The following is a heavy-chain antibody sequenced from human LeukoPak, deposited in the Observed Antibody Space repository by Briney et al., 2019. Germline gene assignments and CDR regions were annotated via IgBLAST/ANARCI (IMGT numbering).Heavy chain of an antibody. CDR1: GYTFTSYG. J-gene: IGHJ4*02. V-gene: IGHV1-18*01. CDR2: ISAYNGNT. Sequence: ASVKVSCKASGYTFTSYGISWVRQAPGQGLEWMGWISAYNGNTNYAQKLQGRVTMTTDTSTSTAYMELRSLRSDDTAVYYCARDRFESKGRYYDFWSGNPHSDYWGQGTLVTVSS. D-gene: IGHD3-3*01. CDR3: ARDRFESKGRYYDFWSGNPHSDY.